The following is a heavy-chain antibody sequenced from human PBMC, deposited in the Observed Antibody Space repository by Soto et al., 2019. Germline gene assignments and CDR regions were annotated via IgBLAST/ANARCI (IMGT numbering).Heavy chain of an antibody. J-gene: IGHJ4*02. CDR1: GFSFTTSGVG. D-gene: IGHD6-19*01. V-gene: IGHV2-5*01. Sequence: QITLKESGPTLVKPTQTLTLTCTFSGFSFTTSGVGVGWIRQPPGKALEWLALIYWNDEKRYSPSLKSRLTITKDTSRNQVVLTMTNMDPMDTATYYCAHRLRWLANFDYWGQGTLVTVSS. CDR3: AHRLRWLANFDY. CDR2: IYWNDEK.